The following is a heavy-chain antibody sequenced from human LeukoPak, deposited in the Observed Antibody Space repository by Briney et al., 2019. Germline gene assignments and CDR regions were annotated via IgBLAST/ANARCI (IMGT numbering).Heavy chain of an antibody. D-gene: IGHD2-2*01. CDR1: GFTFSSYG. J-gene: IGHJ4*02. CDR2: ISYDGSNK. V-gene: IGHV3-30*03. Sequence: PGRSLRLSCAASGFTFSSYGMHWVRQAPGKGLEWVAVISYDGSNKYYADSVKGRFTISRDNSKNTLYLQMNSLRAEDTAVYYCARDGVPAAPYGPLYFDYWGQGTLVTVSS. CDR3: ARDGVPAAPYGPLYFDY.